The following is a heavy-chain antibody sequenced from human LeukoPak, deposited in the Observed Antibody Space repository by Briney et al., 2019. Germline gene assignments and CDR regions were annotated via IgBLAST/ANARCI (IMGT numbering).Heavy chain of an antibody. D-gene: IGHD3-3*01. CDR3: ARENSSGYYTIDY. V-gene: IGHV1-46*01. Sequence: EASVKVSCKASGYTFTSYYMHWVRQAPEQGLEWMGIINPSGGSTSYAQKFQGRVTMTRDMSTSTVYMELSSLRSEDTAVYYCARENSSGYYTIDYWGQGTLVTVSS. CDR2: INPSGGST. CDR1: GYTFTSYY. J-gene: IGHJ4*02.